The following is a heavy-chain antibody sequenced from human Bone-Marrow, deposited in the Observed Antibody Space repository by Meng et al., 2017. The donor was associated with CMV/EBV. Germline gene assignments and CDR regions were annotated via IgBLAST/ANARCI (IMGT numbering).Heavy chain of an antibody. J-gene: IGHJ6*02. V-gene: IGHV3-53*01. Sequence: GSLRLSCAASGFIVSSKCMTWVRQAPGRGLEWVSTIYDYGETYYADSVKGRFTISRDNSKNALYLQMHSLRAEDSAMYYRARAPRSTVSRGIDVWGQGTTVTVSS. CDR1: GFIVSSKC. CDR3: ARAPRSTVSRGIDV. CDR2: IYDYGET. D-gene: IGHD5/OR15-5a*01.